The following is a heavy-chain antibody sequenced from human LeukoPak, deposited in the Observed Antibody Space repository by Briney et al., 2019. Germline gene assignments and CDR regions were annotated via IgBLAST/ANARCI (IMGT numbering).Heavy chain of an antibody. CDR2: INPSGGST. CDR1: GYTFTSYY. Sequence: ASVKVSCKASGYTFTSYYMHWVRQAPGQGLEWMGIINPSGGSTSYAQKFQGRVTMTRDTSTSTVYMELSSLRSEDTAVYYCARGRPVRRYCSGGSCLDWFDPWGQGTLVTVSS. D-gene: IGHD2-15*01. J-gene: IGHJ5*02. CDR3: ARGRPVRRYCSGGSCLDWFDP. V-gene: IGHV1-46*01.